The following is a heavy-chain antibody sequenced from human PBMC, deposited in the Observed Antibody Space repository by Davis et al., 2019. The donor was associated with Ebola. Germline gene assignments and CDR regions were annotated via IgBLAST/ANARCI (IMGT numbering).Heavy chain of an antibody. CDR2: INHSGST. V-gene: IGHV4-34*01. Sequence: MPSETLSLTCAVYGGSFSGYYWSWIRQPPGKGLEWIGEINHSGSTNYNPSLRSRVTISVDTSKNQFPLKLSSVTAAATAGYYCAREWVVPAAIPSYYYYYGMDVWGQGTTVTVSS. CDR3: AREWVVPAAIPSYYYYYGMDV. D-gene: IGHD2-2*02. J-gene: IGHJ6*02. CDR1: GGSFSGYY.